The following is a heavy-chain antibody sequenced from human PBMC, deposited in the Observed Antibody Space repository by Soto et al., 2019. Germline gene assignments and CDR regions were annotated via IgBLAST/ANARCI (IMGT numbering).Heavy chain of an antibody. J-gene: IGHJ6*03. V-gene: IGHV3-15*07. Sequence: GGSLRLSCAASCFTFSNAWINWVRQAPGKGLEWVGRVKSKTDGGTTDFADSVKGRFTISRDNSKNTLYLQMNSLRAEDTAVYYCAKSIGSSWSYYYYYMDVWGKGTTVTVSS. CDR1: CFTFSNAW. CDR3: AKSIGSSWSYYYYYMDV. D-gene: IGHD6-13*01. CDR2: VKSKTDGGTT.